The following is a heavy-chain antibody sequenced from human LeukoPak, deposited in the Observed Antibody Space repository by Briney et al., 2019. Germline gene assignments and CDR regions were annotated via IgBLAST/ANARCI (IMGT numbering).Heavy chain of an antibody. CDR2: IYTSGIT. CDR3: ARAYSGSYDEPSPFDY. CDR1: GGSISSGSYY. Sequence: SSETLSLTCTVSGGSISSGSYYWSWIRQPAGKGLEWIGRIYTSGITNYNPSLKSRVTISVDTSKNQFYLKLSSVTAADTAVYYCARAYSGSYDEPSPFDYWGQGTLVTVSS. V-gene: IGHV4-61*02. D-gene: IGHD1-26*01. J-gene: IGHJ4*02.